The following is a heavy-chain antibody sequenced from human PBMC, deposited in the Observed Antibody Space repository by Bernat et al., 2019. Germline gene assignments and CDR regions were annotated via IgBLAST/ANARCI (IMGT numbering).Heavy chain of an antibody. V-gene: IGHV3-21*01. CDR3: ARDILTGYYYYYGMDL. J-gene: IGHJ6*02. CDR1: GFTFSSYS. D-gene: IGHD3-9*01. Sequence: EVQLVESGGGLVKPGGSLRLSCAASGFTFSSYSMNWVRQAPGKGLEWVSSISSSSSYIYYADSVKGRFTISRDNAKNSLYLQMNSLRAEDTAVYYCARDILTGYYYYYGMDLWGQGTTVTVSS. CDR2: ISSSSSYI.